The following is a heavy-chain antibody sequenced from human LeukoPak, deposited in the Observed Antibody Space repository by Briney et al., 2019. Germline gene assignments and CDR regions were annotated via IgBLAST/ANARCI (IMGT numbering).Heavy chain of an antibody. J-gene: IGHJ4*02. D-gene: IGHD3-22*01. Sequence: GESLKISCQASGYSFFRYWIGWVRQMPGEGLEWMGNIFPGDSDTRYSPSFQGQVTISADKSLTTAYLHWDNLKASDTAIYFCARAYDGSGRYFEYWGQGTLVTVSS. CDR3: ARAYDGSGRYFEY. V-gene: IGHV5-51*01. CDR2: IFPGDSDT. CDR1: GYSFFRYW.